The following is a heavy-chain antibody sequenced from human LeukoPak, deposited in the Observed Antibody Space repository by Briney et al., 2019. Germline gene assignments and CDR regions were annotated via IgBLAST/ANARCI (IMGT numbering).Heavy chain of an antibody. D-gene: IGHD3-22*01. CDR3: ARGVYDSSGYLSYFDL. CDR1: GYTFTSYD. V-gene: IGHV1-8*01. J-gene: IGHJ2*01. Sequence: GASVKVSCKASGYTFTSYDINWVRQATGQGLEWMGWMNPNSGNTGYAQKFQGRVTMTRNTSISTAYMELSSLRSEDTAVYYCARGVYDSSGYLSYFDLWGRGTLVTVSS. CDR2: MNPNSGNT.